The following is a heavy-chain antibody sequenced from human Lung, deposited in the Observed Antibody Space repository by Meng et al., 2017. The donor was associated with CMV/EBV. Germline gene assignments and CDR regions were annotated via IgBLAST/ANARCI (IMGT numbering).Heavy chain of an antibody. D-gene: IGHD3-22*01. J-gene: IGHJ4*02. CDR3: ARAGYDSSGYYPQPFDY. CDR2: INAGNGNT. Sequence: QVQLVQSGAEVKKPGASVKVSCKASGYTLTSYAMHWVRQAPGQRLEWMGWINAGNGNTKYSQRFQGRVTITRDTSASTAYMELSSLRSEDMTVYYCARAGYDSSGYYPQPFDYWGQGTLVTVSS. V-gene: IGHV1-3*01. CDR1: GYTLTSYA.